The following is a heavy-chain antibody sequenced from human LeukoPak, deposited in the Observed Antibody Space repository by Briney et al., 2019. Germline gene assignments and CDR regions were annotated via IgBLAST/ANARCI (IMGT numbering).Heavy chain of an antibody. J-gene: IGHJ5*02. Sequence: SGPTLVNPTQTLTLTCTFSGFSLSTSGVGVGWIRQPPGKALEWLALIYWDDDKRYSPSLKSRLTITKDTSKNQVVLTMTNMDPVDTATYYCARRRDYYDILTGYYSGNWFDPWGQGTLVTVSS. D-gene: IGHD3-9*01. CDR2: IYWDDDK. CDR1: GFSLSTSGVG. V-gene: IGHV2-5*02. CDR3: ARRRDYYDILTGYYSGNWFDP.